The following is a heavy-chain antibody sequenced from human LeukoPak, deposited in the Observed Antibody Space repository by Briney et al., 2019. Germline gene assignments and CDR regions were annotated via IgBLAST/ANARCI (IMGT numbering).Heavy chain of an antibody. J-gene: IGHJ4*02. CDR2: ISPNSGGT. Sequence: ASVKVSCKASGYTFTGYYMHWVRQAPGQGLEWMGRISPNSGGTNYAQKFQGRVTMTRDTSISTAYMELSRLRSDDTAVYYCASSYYYDSSGYYGFDYWGQGTLVTVSS. V-gene: IGHV1-2*06. CDR1: GYTFTGYY. D-gene: IGHD3-22*01. CDR3: ASSYYYDSSGYYGFDY.